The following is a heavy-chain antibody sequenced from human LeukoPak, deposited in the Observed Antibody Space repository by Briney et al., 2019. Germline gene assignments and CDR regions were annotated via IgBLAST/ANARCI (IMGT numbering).Heavy chain of an antibody. D-gene: IGHD3-10*01. J-gene: IGHJ6*03. CDR3: AKGLRELLWFGESYMDV. Sequence: GWSLRLSCAASGFTFSSYGMHWVRQAPGKGLEWVAFIRYDGSNKYYADSVKGRFTISRDNSKNTLYLQMNSLRAEDTAVYYCAKGLRELLWFGESYMDVWGKGTTVTISS. CDR1: GFTFSSYG. V-gene: IGHV3-30*02. CDR2: IRYDGSNK.